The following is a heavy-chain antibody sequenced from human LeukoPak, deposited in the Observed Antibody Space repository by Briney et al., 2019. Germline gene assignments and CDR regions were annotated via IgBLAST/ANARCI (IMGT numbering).Heavy chain of an antibody. Sequence: GGSLRLSCAASEFTFSSYAMSWVRQAPGKGLEWVSGISGSGGSTYYADSVKGRFTISRDNSKNTLYLQMNSPRAEDTAVYYCAILPGYSSSWYEVDYWGQGTLVTVSS. CDR2: ISGSGGST. CDR1: EFTFSSYA. CDR3: AILPGYSSSWYEVDY. J-gene: IGHJ4*02. V-gene: IGHV3-23*01. D-gene: IGHD6-13*01.